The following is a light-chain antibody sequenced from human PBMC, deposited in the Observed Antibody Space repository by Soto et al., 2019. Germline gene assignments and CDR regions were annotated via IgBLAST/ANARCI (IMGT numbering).Light chain of an antibody. Sequence: SGLSKAPATVSLSKRERASLSCRXSQSVRSDYLAWYQQKPGQAPRLHIYGASTRATGIPDRFTGSGSGTDCTLTIIRFEPEDFTVYYCQQDGSSLRTFPEGTKVDIK. J-gene: IGKJ1*01. CDR2: GAS. V-gene: IGKV3-20*01. CDR3: QQDGSSLRT. CDR1: QSVRSDY.